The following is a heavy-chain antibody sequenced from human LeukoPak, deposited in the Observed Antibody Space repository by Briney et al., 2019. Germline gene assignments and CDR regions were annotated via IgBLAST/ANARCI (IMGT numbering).Heavy chain of an antibody. V-gene: IGHV3-64*01. J-gene: IGHJ3*02. CDR2: ISTNGGRT. CDR1: GFTFSSYY. D-gene: IGHD3-16*01. CDR3: ARERRGDDAFDI. Sequence: GGSLRLSCAASGFTFSSYYMRWVRQAPGKGLEYVSTISTNGGRTYYANSVKGRFTISRDNSKNTVYLQMGSLRAEDMAVYYCARERRGDDAFDIWGQGTMVTVSS.